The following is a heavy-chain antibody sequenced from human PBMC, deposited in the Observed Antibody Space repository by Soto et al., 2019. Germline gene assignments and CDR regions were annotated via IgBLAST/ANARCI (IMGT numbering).Heavy chain of an antibody. V-gene: IGHV4-59*01. CDR3: ARSDILTGYYLPYFDY. J-gene: IGHJ4*02. CDR2: IYYSGST. CDR1: GGYISSYY. Sequence: SETLCLTCTVSGGYISSYYWILLRPPPGKGLEWIGYIYYSGSTNYNPSLKSRVTISVDTSKNQFSLKLSSVTAADTAVYYCARSDILTGYYLPYFDYWGQGTLVTVSS. D-gene: IGHD3-9*01.